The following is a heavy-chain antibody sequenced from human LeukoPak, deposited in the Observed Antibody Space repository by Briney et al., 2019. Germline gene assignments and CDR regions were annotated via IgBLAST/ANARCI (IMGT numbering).Heavy chain of an antibody. CDR3: ARSGRGGAFDI. J-gene: IGHJ3*02. Sequence: GGSLRLSCAGSGFTLNSNWMHWVRQGPGKGLVWVSRIYSDGSRTNYADSVKGRFTISRDNAKNTLYLRMNSLRAEDTAVYYCARSGRGGAFDIWGQGTMVTVSS. CDR1: GFTLNSNW. D-gene: IGHD1-26*01. CDR2: IYSDGSRT. V-gene: IGHV3-74*01.